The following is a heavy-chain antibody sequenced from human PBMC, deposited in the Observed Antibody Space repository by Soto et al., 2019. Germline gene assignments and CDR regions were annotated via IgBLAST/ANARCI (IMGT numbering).Heavy chain of an antibody. J-gene: IGHJ6*02. CDR2: INAGNGDT. CDR3: AGGGPTSTYLGAEITHGKDV. V-gene: IGHV1-3*01. CDR1: GYTFTSYP. Sequence: ASVKVSCKASGYTFTSYPMHWVRQAPGQGLEWMGWINAGNGDTKYSQKFQGRVTITRDTSAITAYMELSSLRSEDTAVYYGAGGGPTSTYLGAEITHGKDVWGQGTRVTVSS. D-gene: IGHD3-3*01.